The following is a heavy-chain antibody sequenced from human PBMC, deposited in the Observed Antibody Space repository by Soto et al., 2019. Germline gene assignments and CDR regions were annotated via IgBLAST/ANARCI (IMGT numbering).Heavy chain of an antibody. V-gene: IGHV2-26*01. D-gene: IGHD3-3*01. J-gene: IGHJ4*02. CDR2: IFSNDEK. CDR3: ARIRAGYDFWSGYYPTIDY. Sequence: SGPTLVNPTETLTLTCTVSGFSLSNARMGVSWIRQPPGKALEWLAHIFSNDEKSYSTSLKSRLTISKDTSKSQVVLTMTNMDSVDTATYYCARIRAGYDFWSGYYPTIDYWGQGTLVTVSS. CDR1: GFSLSNARMG.